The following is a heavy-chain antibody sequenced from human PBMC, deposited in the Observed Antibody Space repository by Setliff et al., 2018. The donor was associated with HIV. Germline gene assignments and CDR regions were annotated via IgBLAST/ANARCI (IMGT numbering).Heavy chain of an antibody. CDR2: IGYDGRDK. V-gene: IGHV3-30*02. D-gene: IGHD6-19*01. CDR3: AKERRGWYPDS. J-gene: IGHJ4*02. Sequence: PGGYLRLSCAASGFTFSHFAMHWVRQAPGKGLEWVALIGYDGRDKYYTDSLKGRFTISRDNSNNTLYLQMNSLTTEDTAVYFCAKERRGWYPDSWGQGTLVTVSS. CDR1: GFTFSHFA.